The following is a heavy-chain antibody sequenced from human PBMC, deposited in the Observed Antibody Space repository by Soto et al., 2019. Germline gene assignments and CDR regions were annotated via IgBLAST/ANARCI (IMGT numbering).Heavy chain of an antibody. J-gene: IGHJ4*02. D-gene: IGHD2-2*01. Sequence: QVLLVQSGAEVKKPGASVKLSCKAFGYTFSSYYMYWVRQAPGQGLVWMGRISPSGDDTTYAPKLQGRVTMNRDTSTTTFYMEVSSLRSGDTAVYYCAGDGVATARGFEYRGQGTLVTVSA. V-gene: IGHV1-46*03. CDR3: AGDGVATARGFEY. CDR1: GYTFSSYY. CDR2: ISPSGDDT.